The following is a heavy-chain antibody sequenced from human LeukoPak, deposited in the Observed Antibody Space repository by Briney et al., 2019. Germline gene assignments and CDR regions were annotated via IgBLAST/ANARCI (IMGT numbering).Heavy chain of an antibody. Sequence: SETLSLTCAVYGGSFSGYYWSWIRQPPGKGLEWIGEINHSGSTNYNPSLKSRVTISVDTSKNQFSLKLSSVTAADTAVYYCARRIARVTGVPRFDYWGQGTLVTVSS. J-gene: IGHJ4*02. V-gene: IGHV4-34*01. CDR2: INHSGST. D-gene: IGHD2-21*02. CDR3: ARRIARVTGVPRFDY. CDR1: GGSFSGYY.